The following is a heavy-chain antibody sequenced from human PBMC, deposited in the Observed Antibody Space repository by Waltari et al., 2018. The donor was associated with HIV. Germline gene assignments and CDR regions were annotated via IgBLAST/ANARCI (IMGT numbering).Heavy chain of an antibody. J-gene: IGHJ5*02. V-gene: IGHV1-69*12. D-gene: IGHD3-3*01. Sequence: QVQLVQSGAEVKKPGSSVKVSCKASGGTFSSYAISWVRQAPGQGLEWRGGIIHNAGTTNDAQKVQGRVTITADESTSTAKMELNSLKSEDTAVYYGARLGRSRFLEWIPFDPWGQGTLVTVSS. CDR2: IIHNAGTT. CDR1: GGTFSSYA. CDR3: ARLGRSRFLEWIPFDP.